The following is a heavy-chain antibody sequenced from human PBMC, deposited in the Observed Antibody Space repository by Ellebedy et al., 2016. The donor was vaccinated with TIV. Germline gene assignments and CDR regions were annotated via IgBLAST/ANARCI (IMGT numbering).Heavy chain of an antibody. D-gene: IGHD2-15*01. CDR2: ISDTADRT. J-gene: IGHJ4*02. Sequence: GGSLRLXXAASGFTFSNYAMNWVRQAPGKGLEWVSGISDTADRTYYADSAKGRFTISRDNSKKTLYLQMNRLRAEDTAIYLCAKGILVSCSGASCHLPFDYWGRGTLVTVSS. CDR3: AKGILVSCSGASCHLPFDY. V-gene: IGHV3-23*01. CDR1: GFTFSNYA.